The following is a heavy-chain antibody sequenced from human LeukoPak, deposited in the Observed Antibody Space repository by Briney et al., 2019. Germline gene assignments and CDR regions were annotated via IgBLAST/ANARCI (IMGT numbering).Heavy chain of an antibody. Sequence: SETLSLTCTVSGGSISSYYWSWIRQPAGKGLECIVRIYTSGSTNYNPSLKSRVTMSVDTSKNQFSLKLSSVTAADTAVYYCARGGVYGSGSYYYYYYGMDVWGQGTTVTVSS. CDR2: IYTSGST. J-gene: IGHJ6*02. CDR1: GGSISSYY. D-gene: IGHD3-10*01. V-gene: IGHV4-4*07. CDR3: ARGGVYGSGSYYYYYYGMDV.